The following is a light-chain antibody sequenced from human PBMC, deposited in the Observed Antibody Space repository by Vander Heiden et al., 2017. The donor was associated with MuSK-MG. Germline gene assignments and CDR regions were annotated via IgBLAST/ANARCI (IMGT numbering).Light chain of an antibody. J-gene: IGKJ4*01. CDR1: RSVDNA. Sequence: EIVLLQSPATLSFSPGEEASLSCRASRSVDNALAWYQQKPGQAPRLLIYDTSVRATDVPARFSGSGSGTDFTLSISSLEPEDFGVYYCHQRSNWPLSFGGGTKVEIK. V-gene: IGKV3-11*01. CDR3: HQRSNWPLS. CDR2: DTS.